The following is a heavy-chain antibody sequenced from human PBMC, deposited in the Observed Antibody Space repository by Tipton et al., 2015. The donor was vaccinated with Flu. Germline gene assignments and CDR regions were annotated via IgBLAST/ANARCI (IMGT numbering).Heavy chain of an antibody. CDR1: GGTFSSYA. CDR3: ARVRDIVVVPAAIPFQTWFDP. D-gene: IGHD2-2*01. Sequence: QVQLVQSGAEVKKPGSSVKVSCKASGGTFSSYAISWVRQAPGQGLEWMGGIIPIFGTANYAQKFQGRVTITADESTSTAYMELSSLRSEDTAVYYCARVRDIVVVPAAIPFQTWFDPWGQGTLVTVSS. J-gene: IGHJ5*02. V-gene: IGHV1-69*12. CDR2: IIPIFGTA.